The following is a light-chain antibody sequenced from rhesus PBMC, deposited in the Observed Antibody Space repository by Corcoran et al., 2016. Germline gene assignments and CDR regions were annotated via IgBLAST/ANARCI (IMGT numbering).Light chain of an antibody. CDR3: RQHNSYPLT. J-gene: IGKJ4*01. V-gene: IGKV1S6*01. CDR1: QGISTW. CDR2: KAS. Sequence: DIQMTQSPSSLSASVGDKVTITCRASQGISTWLAWYQQQQGKALQLLISKASSLQSGVPSRFRGSGSGTEFTLTISSLQPEDFAAYYCRQHNSYPLTFGGGTKVEIK.